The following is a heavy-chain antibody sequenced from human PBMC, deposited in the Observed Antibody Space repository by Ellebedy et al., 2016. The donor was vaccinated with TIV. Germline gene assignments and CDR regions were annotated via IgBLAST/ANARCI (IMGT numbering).Heavy chain of an antibody. D-gene: IGHD1-1*01. CDR1: GFTFRAYW. CDR3: AREVWNYYYYMDV. J-gene: IGHJ6*03. Sequence: GGSLRLXXAASGFTFRAYWMHWVRQAPGKGLVWVSRINSDGSSTSYADSVKGRFTISRDTAKNTLSLQMNNLRAEDTAVYYCAREVWNYYYYMDVWGKGTTVTVSS. V-gene: IGHV3-74*01. CDR2: INSDGSST.